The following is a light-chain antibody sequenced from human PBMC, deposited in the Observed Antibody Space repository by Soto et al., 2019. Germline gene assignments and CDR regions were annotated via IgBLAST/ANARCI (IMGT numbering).Light chain of an antibody. V-gene: IGKV1-27*01. CDR2: AAS. Sequence: DIPVTQSPSSLSASVGDRVTITCRANQGISNSLAWYQQKPGKVPKLLIYAASTLQTGVPSRFSDSGSGPDFTLTISSLQSEDVATYYCQKYNSVPLTFGGGTKVEIK. CDR1: QGISNS. J-gene: IGKJ4*01. CDR3: QKYNSVPLT.